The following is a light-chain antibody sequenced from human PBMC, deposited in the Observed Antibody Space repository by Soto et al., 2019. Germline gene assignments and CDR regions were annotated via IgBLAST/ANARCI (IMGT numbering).Light chain of an antibody. V-gene: IGKV1-5*03. CDR3: QQYNGT. Sequence: DIQMTQSPSTLSASVGDRVTITCRASQSISSWLAWYQQKPGKAPKLLIYKASSLESGVPSRFSGSGSGTEFTITISSLQHDDFATYYCQQYNGTFGQGTKVEIK. CDR1: QSISSW. CDR2: KAS. J-gene: IGKJ1*01.